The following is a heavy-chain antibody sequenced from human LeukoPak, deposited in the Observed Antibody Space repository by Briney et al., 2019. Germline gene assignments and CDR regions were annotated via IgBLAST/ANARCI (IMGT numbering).Heavy chain of an antibody. CDR2: ISYHGIDK. CDR3: ARAGEDVVLGPAPVGGSPYNWFDP. CDR1: GFTFSHYA. V-gene: IGHV3-30-3*01. J-gene: IGHJ5*02. Sequence: PGGSLRLSCAASGFTFSHYAMHWVRQAPGKGLEWVAVISYHGIDKYYTDSVKGRFTISRDNSKNALYLQMNNLRPEDTAVYYCARAGEDVVLGPAPVGGSPYNWFDPWGQGTLVTVSS. D-gene: IGHD2-2*01.